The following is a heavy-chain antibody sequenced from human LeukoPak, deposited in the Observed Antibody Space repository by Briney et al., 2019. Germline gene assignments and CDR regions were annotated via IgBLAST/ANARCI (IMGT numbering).Heavy chain of an antibody. CDR3: LGHFDY. V-gene: IGHV3-66*01. CDR1: GFTVSSNY. Sequence: GGSLRLSCAASGFTVSSNYMSWVRHAPGKGLEWVSVIYSGGSTYYADSVKGRFAISRDNSKNTPYLQMNSLRAEDTAVYYCLGHFDYWGQGTLVTVSS. J-gene: IGHJ4*02. CDR2: IYSGGST.